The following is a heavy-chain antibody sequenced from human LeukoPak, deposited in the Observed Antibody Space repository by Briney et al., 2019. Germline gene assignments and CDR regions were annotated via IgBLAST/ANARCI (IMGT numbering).Heavy chain of an antibody. V-gene: IGHV4-61*02. CDR3: ARGWEVSNFWSGIVFDY. D-gene: IGHD3-3*01. Sequence: NPSETLSLTCTVSGGSISSGSYYWSWIRQPAGKGLEWIGRIYTSGSTNYNPSLKSRVTISVDTSKNQFSLKLSSVTAADTAVYYCARGWEVSNFWSGIVFDYWGQGTLVTVSS. J-gene: IGHJ4*02. CDR2: IYTSGST. CDR1: GGSISSGSYY.